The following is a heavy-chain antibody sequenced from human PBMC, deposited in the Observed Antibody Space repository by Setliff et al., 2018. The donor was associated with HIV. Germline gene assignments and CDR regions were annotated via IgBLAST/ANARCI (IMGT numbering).Heavy chain of an antibody. D-gene: IGHD6-19*01. V-gene: IGHV1-18*01. CDR2: ISAYNGNT. J-gene: IGHJ2*01. CDR1: GYTFTNYG. CDR3: ARYGSGWPLWYFDL. Sequence: GASVKVSCKASGYTFTNYGISWVRQAPGQGLEWMGWISAYNGNTNYAQRLQGRVTMTTDTSTSTAYMELRGLRSDDTAVYYCARYGSGWPLWYFDLWGRGTLVTVSS.